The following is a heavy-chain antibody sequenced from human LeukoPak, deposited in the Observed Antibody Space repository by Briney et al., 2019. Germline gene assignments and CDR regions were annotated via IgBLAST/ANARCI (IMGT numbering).Heavy chain of an antibody. CDR1: AFTFSSYC. CDR3: ARDEAGGGGYYDSSGYLYY. Sequence: PGRCRILSWAASAFTFSSYCMHWDRPVQGEGLGWVAVIWYVGGNKYYADSMKGRFTISRDNSKKTLYLQMNSLRAEDTAVYHCARDEAGGGGYYDSSGYLYYWGQGTLVTVSS. CDR2: IWYVGGNK. D-gene: IGHD3-22*01. V-gene: IGHV3-33*01. J-gene: IGHJ4*02.